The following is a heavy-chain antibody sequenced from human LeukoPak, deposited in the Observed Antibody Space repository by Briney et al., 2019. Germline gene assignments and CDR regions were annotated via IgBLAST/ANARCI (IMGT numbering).Heavy chain of an antibody. CDR2: IKQDGSEK. D-gene: IGHD3-10*01. CDR3: SREDYFGSGSPAY. Sequence: GGSLRLSCAASGFTFSTYWMGWVRQAPGKGLEWVANIKQDGSEKHYVDSVKGRFTISRDNTNNSLFLQMDSLRAEDTAFYYCSREDYFGSGSPAYWGQGTLVTVSS. V-gene: IGHV3-7*01. CDR1: GFTFSTYW. J-gene: IGHJ4*02.